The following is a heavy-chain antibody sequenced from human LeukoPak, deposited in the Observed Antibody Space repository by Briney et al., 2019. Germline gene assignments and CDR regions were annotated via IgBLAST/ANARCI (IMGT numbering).Heavy chain of an antibody. CDR3: ARAEDGGFDD. D-gene: IGHD2-15*01. V-gene: IGHV3-33*01. CDR1: GFTFSSYG. Sequence: GRSLRLSCAASGFTFSSYGMHWVRQAPGKGLEWVAVIWYDGSKKHYADSVKGRFTISRDNSKNTLYLQMNSLRAEDTAVYYCARAEDGGFDDWGQGTLVTVSS. J-gene: IGHJ4*02. CDR2: IWYDGSKK.